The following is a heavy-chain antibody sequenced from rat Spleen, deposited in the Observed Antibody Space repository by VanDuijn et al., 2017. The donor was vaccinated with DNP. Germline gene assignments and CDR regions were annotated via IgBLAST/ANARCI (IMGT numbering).Heavy chain of an antibody. V-gene: IGHV5-25*01. J-gene: IGHJ2*01. CDR1: GFTFSNYY. D-gene: IGHD1-4*01. CDR3: ARHRYPLYYFDY. CDR2: ISSGGGNT. Sequence: EVQLVESGGGLVQPGRSMKLSCAASGFTFSNYYMAWVRQAPTKGLEWVASISSGGGNTYYRDSVKGRFTISRDNARSTLYLQMNSLRSEDTATYYCARHRYPLYYFDYWGQGVMVTVAS.